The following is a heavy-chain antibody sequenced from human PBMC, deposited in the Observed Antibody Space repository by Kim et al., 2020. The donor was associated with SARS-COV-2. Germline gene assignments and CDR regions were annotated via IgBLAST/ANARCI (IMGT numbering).Heavy chain of an antibody. CDR3: ASETPTNCSSTSCPYYYYGMDV. D-gene: IGHD2-2*01. Sequence: SVKVSCKASGGTFSSYAISWVRQAPGQGLEWMGGIIPIFGTANYAQKFQGRVTITADESTSTAYMELSSLRSEDTAVYYCASETPTNCSSTSCPYYYYGMDVWGQGTTVTVSS. V-gene: IGHV1-69*13. CDR1: GGTFSSYA. J-gene: IGHJ6*02. CDR2: IIPIFGTA.